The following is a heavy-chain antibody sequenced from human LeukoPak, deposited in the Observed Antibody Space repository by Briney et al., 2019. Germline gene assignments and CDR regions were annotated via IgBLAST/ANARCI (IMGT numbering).Heavy chain of an antibody. J-gene: IGHJ4*02. CDR2: INHSGST. D-gene: IGHD3-3*01. CDR3: ARGRFWSGYQYCDY. V-gene: IGHV4-34*01. Sequence: SETLSLTCAVYGGSFSGYYWSWIRQPPGKGLEWIGEINHSGSTNYNPSLKSRVTISVDTSKNQFSLKLSSVTAADTAVYYCARGRFWSGYQYCDYWGQGTLVTVSS. CDR1: GGSFSGYY.